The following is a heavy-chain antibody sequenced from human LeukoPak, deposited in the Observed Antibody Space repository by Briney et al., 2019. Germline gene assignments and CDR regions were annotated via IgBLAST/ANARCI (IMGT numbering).Heavy chain of an antibody. V-gene: IGHV4-59*01. D-gene: IGHD4-11*01. J-gene: IGHJ4*02. CDR1: GFTFSSYW. CDR2: IYYSGST. CDR3: ARGGRTVTPFDY. Sequence: PGGSLRLSCAASGFTFSSYWMSWVRQAPGKGLEWIGYIYYSGSTNYNPSLKSRVTISVDTSKNQFSLKLSSVTAADTAVYYCARGGRTVTPFDYWGQGTLVTVSS.